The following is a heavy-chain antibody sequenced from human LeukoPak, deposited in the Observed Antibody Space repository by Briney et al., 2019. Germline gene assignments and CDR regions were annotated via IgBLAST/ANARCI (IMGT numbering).Heavy chain of an antibody. CDR3: ARHYGGNPYFDY. D-gene: IGHD4-23*01. Sequence: SVKVSCKASGFTFTSSAVQWVRQARGQRLEWIGWIVVGSGDTNYAQKFQERVTITRDMSTSTAYMELSSLRSEDTAVYYCARHYGGNPYFDYWGQGTLVTVSS. CDR2: IVVGSGDT. J-gene: IGHJ4*02. V-gene: IGHV1-58*01. CDR1: GFTFTSSA.